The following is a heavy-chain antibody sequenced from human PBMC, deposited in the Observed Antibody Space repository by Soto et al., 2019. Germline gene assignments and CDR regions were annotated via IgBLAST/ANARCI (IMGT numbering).Heavy chain of an antibody. J-gene: IGHJ4*02. V-gene: IGHV3-30*18. CDR3: AKGEVRGIIPSYFDY. CDR1: GFTFRWFG. D-gene: IGHD3-10*01. CDR2: ISNDGSNG. Sequence: GGSLRLSCAGSGFTFRWFGMNWVRQAPGKGLEWVARISNDGSNGYYVDSVKGRFTISRDNSKNTLYLQMDSLRAEDTAVYYCAKGEVRGIIPSYFDYWGLGTLVTVSS.